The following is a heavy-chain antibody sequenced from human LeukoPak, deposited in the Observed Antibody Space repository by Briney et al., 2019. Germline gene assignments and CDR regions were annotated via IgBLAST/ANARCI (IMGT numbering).Heavy chain of an antibody. J-gene: IGHJ4*02. CDR2: ISWNSGSI. V-gene: IGHV3-9*01. Sequence: SLRLSCAASGFTFDDYAMHWVRQAPGKGLEWVSGISWNSGSIGYADSVKGRFTISRDNAKNSLYLQMNSLRAEDTAVYYCAKDLGWFGELTSALDYWGQGTLVTVSS. CDR3: AKDLGWFGELTSALDY. CDR1: GFTFDDYA. D-gene: IGHD3-10*01.